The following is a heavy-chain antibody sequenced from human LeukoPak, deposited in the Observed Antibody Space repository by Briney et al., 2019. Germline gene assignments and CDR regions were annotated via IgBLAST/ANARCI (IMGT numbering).Heavy chain of an antibody. CDR3: AKGYMGPHDAFDI. J-gene: IGHJ3*02. CDR1: GFTFDDYA. D-gene: IGHD3-16*02. CDR2: ISWNSGSI. Sequence: TGGSLRLSCAASGFTFDDYAMHWVRQAPGKGLEWVSGISWNSGSIGYADSVKGRFTISRDNAKNSLYLQMNSLRAEDMALYYCAKGYMGPHDAFDIWGQGTMVTVSS. V-gene: IGHV3-9*03.